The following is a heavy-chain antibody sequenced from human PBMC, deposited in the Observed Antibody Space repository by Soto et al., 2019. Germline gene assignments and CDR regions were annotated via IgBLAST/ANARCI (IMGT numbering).Heavy chain of an antibody. Sequence: ASVKVSCKASGYTFTGYYMHWVRQAPGQGLEWMGWINPNSGGTNYAQKFQGRVTMTRDTSISAAYMELSRLRSDDTAVYYCARAGYGDFVPPDYYYYGMDVWGQGTTVTVSS. CDR1: GYTFTGYY. CDR2: INPNSGGT. J-gene: IGHJ6*02. D-gene: IGHD4-17*01. V-gene: IGHV1-2*02. CDR3: ARAGYGDFVPPDYYYYGMDV.